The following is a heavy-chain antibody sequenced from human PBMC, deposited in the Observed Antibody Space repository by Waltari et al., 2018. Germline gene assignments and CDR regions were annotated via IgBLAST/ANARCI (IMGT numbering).Heavy chain of an antibody. V-gene: IGHV3-7*01. CDR2: IKQDGSEI. CDR3: AKSNIEGRWQGMCGY. CDR1: GFSFSRYW. Sequence: EVQLVESGGGLVQPGGSLRLSCAASGFSFSRYWMSWVRQAPGKGLEGVATIKQDGSEIDDVDFGRCRSTVSRDNAKNSLYLLMTSLRAEETAVYYCAKSNIEGRWQGMCGYWGQGILVTVSS. J-gene: IGHJ4*02. D-gene: IGHD2-15*01.